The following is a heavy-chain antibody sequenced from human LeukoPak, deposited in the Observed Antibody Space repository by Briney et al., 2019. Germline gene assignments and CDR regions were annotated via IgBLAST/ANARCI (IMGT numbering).Heavy chain of an antibody. CDR1: GYTFTSYD. D-gene: IGHD5-18*01. J-gene: IGHJ6*03. CDR3: ARGGDSWIQLWPYYYYMDV. CDR2: MNPNSGNT. V-gene: IGHV1-8*01. Sequence: ASVKVSCKASGYTFTSYDINWVRQATGQGLEWMGWMNPNSGNTGYAQKFQGRVTMTRNTSISTAYMELSSLRSEATAVYYCARGGDSWIQLWPYYYYMDVWGKGTTVTISS.